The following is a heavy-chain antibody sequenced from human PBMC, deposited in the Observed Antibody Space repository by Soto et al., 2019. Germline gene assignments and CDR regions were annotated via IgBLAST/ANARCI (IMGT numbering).Heavy chain of an antibody. Sequence: GGSLRLSCAASGFTFSSYWMSWVRQAPGKGLEWVANIKQDGSEKYYVDSVKGRFTISREKAKNSLYLQMNSLRAEDTAVYYCARTENPYSSSWYYGYWGQGTLVTVSS. V-gene: IGHV3-7*05. CDR1: GFTFSSYW. CDR2: IKQDGSEK. J-gene: IGHJ4*02. D-gene: IGHD6-13*01. CDR3: ARTENPYSSSWYYGY.